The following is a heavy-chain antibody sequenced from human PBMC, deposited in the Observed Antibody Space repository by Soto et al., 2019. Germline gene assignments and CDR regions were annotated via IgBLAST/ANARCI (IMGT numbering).Heavy chain of an antibody. D-gene: IGHD1-26*01. V-gene: IGHV1-18*01. CDR1: GYTFTSYG. CDR3: ARVVGARGHWFDP. CDR2: ISAYNGNT. J-gene: IGHJ5*02. Sequence: QVQLVQSGGEVKKPGASVKVSCKASGYTFTSYGISWVRQAPGQGLEWMGRISAYNGNTNYAQKLQGRVTMTTDTSASTADMELRSLRSDDTAVYYCARVVGARGHWFDPWGQGTLVTVSS.